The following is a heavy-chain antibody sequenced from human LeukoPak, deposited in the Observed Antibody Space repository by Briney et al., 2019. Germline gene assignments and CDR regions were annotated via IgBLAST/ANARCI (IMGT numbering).Heavy chain of an antibody. CDR2: IYPGDSDT. V-gene: IGHV5-51*01. Sequence: GESLKISCKGSGYSFTSYWIGWVRQMPGKGLEWMGIIYPGDSDTRYGPSFQGQVTISADKSISTAYLQWSSLKASDTAMYYCAREVVPAAGPNDAFDIWGQGTMVTVSS. D-gene: IGHD2-2*01. J-gene: IGHJ3*02. CDR1: GYSFTSYW. CDR3: AREVVPAAGPNDAFDI.